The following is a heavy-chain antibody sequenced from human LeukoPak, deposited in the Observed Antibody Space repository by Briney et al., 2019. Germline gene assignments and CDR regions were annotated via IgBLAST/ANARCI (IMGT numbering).Heavy chain of an antibody. CDR1: GFTFSSYA. CDR3: AKALEARGYDNPLVPFDY. Sequence: GGSLRLSCAASGFTFSSYAMSWVRQAPGRGLEWVSVFSGSGGSTYYADSVKGRFTISRDISKNTLYLQMSSLRAEDTAVYYCAKALEARGYDNPLVPFDYWGQGTLVTVSS. V-gene: IGHV3-23*01. J-gene: IGHJ4*02. D-gene: IGHD5-12*01. CDR2: FSGSGGST.